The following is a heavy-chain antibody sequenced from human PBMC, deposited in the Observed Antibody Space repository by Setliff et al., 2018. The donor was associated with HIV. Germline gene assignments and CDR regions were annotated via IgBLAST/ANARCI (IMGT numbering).Heavy chain of an antibody. CDR3: ARHLGLPDATDYMDV. CDR2: VYPGDSNT. J-gene: IGHJ6*03. D-gene: IGHD2-2*01. Sequence: PGESLKISCKGSRYSFTSYWIAWVRQMPGKGLEWMGIVYPGDSNTRYSPSFQGQVTISADQSVSTAYLQWSSLKASDNAMYYCARHLGLPDATDYMDVWGKGTTVTVSS. CDR1: RYSFTSYW. V-gene: IGHV5-51*01.